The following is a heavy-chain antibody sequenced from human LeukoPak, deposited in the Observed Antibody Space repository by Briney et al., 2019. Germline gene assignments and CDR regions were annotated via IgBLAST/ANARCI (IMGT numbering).Heavy chain of an antibody. V-gene: IGHV4-39*01. D-gene: IGHD1-26*01. CDR2: IYYSGST. Sequence: SETLSLTCTVSGGSISSSSYYWGWIRQPPGKGLEWIGSIYYSGSTYYNPSLKSRVTISVDTYKNQFSLKVSSVTAADTAVYYCARQPLNSGSYFDYWGQGTLVTVSS. CDR3: ARQPLNSGSYFDY. CDR1: GGSISSSSYY. J-gene: IGHJ4*02.